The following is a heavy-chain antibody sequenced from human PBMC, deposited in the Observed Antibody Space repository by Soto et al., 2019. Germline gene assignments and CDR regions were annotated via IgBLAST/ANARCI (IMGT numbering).Heavy chain of an antibody. D-gene: IGHD3-10*01. CDR3: ARAGDESLNYYYYYMDV. Sequence: SETLSLTCAVYGGSFSGYYWSWIRQPPGKGLEWIGEINHSGSTNYNPSLKSRVTISVDTSKNQFSLKLSSVTAADTAVYYCARAGDESLNYYYYYMDVWGKGTTVTVSS. CDR2: INHSGST. V-gene: IGHV4-34*01. CDR1: GGSFSGYY. J-gene: IGHJ6*03.